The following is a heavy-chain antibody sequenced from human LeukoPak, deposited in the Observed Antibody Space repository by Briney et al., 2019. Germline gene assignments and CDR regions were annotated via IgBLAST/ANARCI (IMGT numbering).Heavy chain of an antibody. CDR3: AAGDPIYFEY. Sequence: TSETLSLTCSVSGDSISSYYWSWIRQPPGKGLEWIGYVYYSGSTNYNPSLKSRVTISLDTSKNQFSLKLSSVIAADTAVYYCAAGDPIYFEYWGQGILVTVSS. V-gene: IGHV4-59*08. D-gene: IGHD4-17*01. CDR1: GDSISSYY. J-gene: IGHJ4*02. CDR2: VYYSGST.